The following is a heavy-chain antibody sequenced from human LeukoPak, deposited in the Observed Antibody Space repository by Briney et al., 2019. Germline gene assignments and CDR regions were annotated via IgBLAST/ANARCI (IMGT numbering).Heavy chain of an antibody. CDR2: ISWNSGSI. D-gene: IGHD1-26*01. V-gene: IGHV3-9*01. CDR1: GFTFDDYA. J-gene: IGHJ4*02. Sequence: GGSLRLSCAASGFTFDDYAMHWVRQAPGKGLEWVSGISWNSGSIGYADSVKGRFTISRDNAKNSLYLQMNSLRAEDTALYYCAKDIKWELQSWFDYWGQGTLVTVSS. CDR3: AKDIKWELQSWFDY.